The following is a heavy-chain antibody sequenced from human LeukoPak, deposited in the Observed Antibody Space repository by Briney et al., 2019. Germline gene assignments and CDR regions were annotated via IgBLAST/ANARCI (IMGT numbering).Heavy chain of an antibody. CDR2: IYHSGST. J-gene: IGHJ5*02. CDR3: ASSYCSGGSCYEYPNWFDP. CDR1: GGSIGSSTYY. D-gene: IGHD2-15*01. V-gene: IGHV4-39*01. Sequence: LETLSLTCTDSGGSIGSSTYYWGWIRQPPGKGLEWIASIYHSGSTYDNPSLKSRVTISVDTSKNQFSLKLSSVTAADTAVYYCASSYCSGGSCYEYPNWFDPWGQGTLVTVSS.